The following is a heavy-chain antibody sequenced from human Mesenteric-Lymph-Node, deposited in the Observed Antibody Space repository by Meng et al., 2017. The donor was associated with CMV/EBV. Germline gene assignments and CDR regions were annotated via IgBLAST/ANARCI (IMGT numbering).Heavy chain of an antibody. CDR1: GFTFDNYA. D-gene: IGHD3-16*01. CDR3: AKDQGRYDRNFDY. Sequence: GGSLRLSCAASGFTFDNYAMQWVRQAPGKGLEWVSSISSSSSYIYYADSVKGRFTISRDNAKNSLYLQMNSLRGEDTAVYYCAKDQGRYDRNFDYWGQGTLVTVSS. V-gene: IGHV3-21*01. J-gene: IGHJ4*02. CDR2: ISSSSSYI.